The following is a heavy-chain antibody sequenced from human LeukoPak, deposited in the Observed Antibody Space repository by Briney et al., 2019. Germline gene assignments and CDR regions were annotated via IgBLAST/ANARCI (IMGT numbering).Heavy chain of an antibody. CDR1: GFTFGDYV. CDR3: TSQKDCYGSGSYWTFDH. J-gene: IGHJ5*02. Sequence: GGSLRLSCTASGFTFGDYVMSWFRQAPGKGLEWVGFIRSKACGGTTEYAASVKGRFTISRDDSKRIAYVQMNSLKTEDTAVYYCTSQKDCYGSGSYWTFDHWGQGTLVTVSS. V-gene: IGHV3-49*03. CDR2: IRSKACGGTT. D-gene: IGHD3-10*01.